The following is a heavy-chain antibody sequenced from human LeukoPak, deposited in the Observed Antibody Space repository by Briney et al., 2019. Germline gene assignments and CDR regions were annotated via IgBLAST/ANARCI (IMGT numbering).Heavy chain of an antibody. D-gene: IGHD3-3*01. V-gene: IGHV1-2*02. Sequence: ASVKVSCKASGYTLTGYYMHWVRQAPGQGLEWMGWIYPNSGGTNYAQKFQGRVTMTRDTSISTAYMELSRLRSDDTAVYYCARGAYDLEWNGRYYFDYWGQGTLVTVSS. CDR2: IYPNSGGT. CDR1: GYTLTGYY. J-gene: IGHJ4*02. CDR3: ARGAYDLEWNGRYYFDY.